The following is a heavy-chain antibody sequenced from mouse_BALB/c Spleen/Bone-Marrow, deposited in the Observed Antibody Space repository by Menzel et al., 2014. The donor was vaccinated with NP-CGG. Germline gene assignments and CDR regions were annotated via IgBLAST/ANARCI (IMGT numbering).Heavy chain of an antibody. CDR2: ISSGSRTI. V-gene: IGHV5-17*02. J-gene: IGHJ2*01. Sequence: EVQVVESGGGLVQPGGSRKLSCAASGFTFSSFGMHWVRQAPEKGLEWVAYISSGSRTINNADTVKGRFTISRDNPKNTLFLQMTGLRSEDTAMYYCTRGGNWEDFDYWGQGTTLTVSS. D-gene: IGHD4-1*01. CDR3: TRGGNWEDFDY. CDR1: GFTFSSFG.